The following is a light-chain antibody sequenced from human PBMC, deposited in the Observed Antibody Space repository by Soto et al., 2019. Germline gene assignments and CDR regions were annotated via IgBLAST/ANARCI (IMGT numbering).Light chain of an antibody. V-gene: IGKV1-9*01. J-gene: IGKJ1*01. CDR1: QGISSY. CDR2: AAS. Sequence: DIQLTQSPSFLSASVGDGVTITCRASQGISSYLAWYQQKPGKAPKLLIYAASTLQSGVPSRFSGSGSGTEFTLTISSQQPEDFATYYCLQDYNYPWTFGQGTKVDIK. CDR3: LQDYNYPWT.